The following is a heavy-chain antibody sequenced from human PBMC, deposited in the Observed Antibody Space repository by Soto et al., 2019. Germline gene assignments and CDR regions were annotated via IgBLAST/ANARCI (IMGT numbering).Heavy chain of an antibody. CDR3: ARGRGDIVVVVAATMVYYGMDV. CDR1: GGSFSGYY. D-gene: IGHD2-15*01. Sequence: SETLSLTCAVYGGSFSGYYWSWIRQPPGKGLEWIGEINHCGSTNYNPSLKSRVTVSVDTSKNQFSLKLSSVTAADTAVYYCARGRGDIVVVVAATMVYYGMDVWGQGTTVTAP. CDR2: INHCGST. V-gene: IGHV4-34*01. J-gene: IGHJ6*02.